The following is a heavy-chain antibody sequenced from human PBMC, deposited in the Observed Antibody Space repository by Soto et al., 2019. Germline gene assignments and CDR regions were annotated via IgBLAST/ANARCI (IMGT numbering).Heavy chain of an antibody. CDR2: ISYDGSNK. CDR1: GFTFSSYG. Sequence: GGSLRLSCAASGFTFSSYGMHWVRQAPGRGLEWVAVISYDGSNKYYADSVKGRFTISRDNSKNTLYLQMNSLRAEDTAVYYCAKDVVVGATTGLGDYYYYYGMDVWGQGTTVTVSS. J-gene: IGHJ6*02. CDR3: AKDVVVGATTGLGDYYYYYGMDV. V-gene: IGHV3-30*18. D-gene: IGHD1-26*01.